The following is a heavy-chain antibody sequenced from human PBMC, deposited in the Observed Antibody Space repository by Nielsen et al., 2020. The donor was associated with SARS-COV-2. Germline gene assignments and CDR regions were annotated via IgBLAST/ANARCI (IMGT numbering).Heavy chain of an antibody. D-gene: IGHD3-10*01. CDR3: ARNKRYGVELWFGGYY. Sequence: GESLKISCAASGFTSSDYYMSWIRQAPGKGLEWVSYISSSGSTIYYADSVKGRFTISRDNAKNSLYLQMNSLRAEDTAVYYCARNKRYGVELWFGGYYWGQGTLVTVSS. J-gene: IGHJ4*02. CDR1: GFTSSDYY. V-gene: IGHV3-11*01. CDR2: ISSSGSTI.